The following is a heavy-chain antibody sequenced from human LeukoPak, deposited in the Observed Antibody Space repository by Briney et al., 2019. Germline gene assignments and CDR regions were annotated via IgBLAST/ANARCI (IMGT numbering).Heavy chain of an antibody. CDR2: LYSGGMT. J-gene: IGHJ4*02. CDR3: ARMFGGNYYGYYFDN. CDR1: GFIVNNYY. D-gene: IGHD5-12*01. Sequence: GGSLRLSCSASGFIVNNYYMTWVRQAPGKGLECVSILYSGGMTYYADSVKGRFTISADNSKNTVNLQMNSPRVEDTAIYYCARMFGGNYYGYYFDNWGKGSMLTVSS. V-gene: IGHV3-53*01.